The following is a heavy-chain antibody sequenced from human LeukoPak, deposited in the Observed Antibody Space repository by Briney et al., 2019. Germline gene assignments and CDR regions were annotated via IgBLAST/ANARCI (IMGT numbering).Heavy chain of an antibody. J-gene: IGHJ6*02. D-gene: IGHD6-19*01. Sequence: PGGSLRLSCAASGFTFSDYYMSWIRQAPGKGLELVSYISSSGSTIYYADSVKGRFTISRDNAKNSLYLQMNSLRAEDTAVYYCARVSRAVAGAFKYYYYYYGMDVWGQGTTVTVSS. CDR3: ARVSRAVAGAFKYYYYYYGMDV. CDR2: ISSSGSTI. V-gene: IGHV3-11*01. CDR1: GFTFSDYY.